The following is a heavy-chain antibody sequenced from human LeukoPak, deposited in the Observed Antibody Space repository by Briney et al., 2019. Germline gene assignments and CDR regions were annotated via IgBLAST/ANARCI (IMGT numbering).Heavy chain of an antibody. CDR1: GFTFSNAW. CDR3: TTDPSNSWYYYYGMDV. J-gene: IGHJ6*02. CDR2: IKSKTDGGTT. D-gene: IGHD4-23*01. V-gene: IGHV3-15*01. Sequence: GGSLRLSCAASGFTFSNAWMSWVRQAPGKGLEWVGRIKSKTDGGTTDYAAPVKGRFTISRDDSKNTLYLQMNSLKTEGTAVYYCTTDPSNSWYYYYGMDVWGQGTTVTVSS.